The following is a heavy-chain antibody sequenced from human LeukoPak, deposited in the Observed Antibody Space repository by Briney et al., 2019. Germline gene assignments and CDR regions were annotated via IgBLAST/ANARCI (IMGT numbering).Heavy chain of an antibody. Sequence: GASLKISCKGSGSRFNTYWIGWVRQMPGKGLEWMGIIYPGDSDTRYSPSFQGQVTISADKSLSTAYLQWGSLKASDTAMYYCAREGRSSSPTDYWGQGTLVTVSS. V-gene: IGHV5-51*01. CDR2: IYPGDSDT. D-gene: IGHD6-6*01. CDR3: AREGRSSSPTDY. CDR1: GSRFNTYW. J-gene: IGHJ4*02.